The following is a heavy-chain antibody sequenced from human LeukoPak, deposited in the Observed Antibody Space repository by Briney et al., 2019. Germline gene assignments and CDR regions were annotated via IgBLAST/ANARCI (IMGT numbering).Heavy chain of an antibody. J-gene: IGHJ5*02. D-gene: IGHD2-15*01. Sequence: GASVKVSCKASGYSFTSYGISWVRQAPGQGLEWMGWISGYNGITNYAQKVQGRVTMTTDTSTSTAYMELRSLRSDDTAVYYCARVGCTGGSCYGWFNPWGQGTLVTVSS. V-gene: IGHV1-18*01. CDR1: GYSFTSYG. CDR2: ISGYNGIT. CDR3: ARVGCTGGSCYGWFNP.